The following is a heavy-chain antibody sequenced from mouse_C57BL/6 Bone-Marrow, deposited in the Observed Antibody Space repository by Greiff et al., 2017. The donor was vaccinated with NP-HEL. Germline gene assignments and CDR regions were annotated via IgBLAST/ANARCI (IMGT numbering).Heavy chain of an antibody. Sequence: QVQLQQPGAELVRPGTSVKLSCKASGYTFTSYWMHWVKQRPGQGLEWIGVIDPSDSYTNYNPKFKGKATLTVDTSSSTAYMQLSSLTSEDSAVYYCARGGYGNYVDYWGQGTTLTVSS. CDR3: ARGGYGNYVDY. CDR2: IDPSDSYT. D-gene: IGHD2-10*02. J-gene: IGHJ2*01. CDR1: GYTFTSYW. V-gene: IGHV1-59*01.